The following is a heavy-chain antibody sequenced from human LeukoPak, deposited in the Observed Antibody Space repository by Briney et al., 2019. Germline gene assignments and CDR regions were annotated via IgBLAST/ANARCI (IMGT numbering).Heavy chain of an antibody. CDR3: ARHEYSNPPFDY. Sequence: SETLSLTCTVSGGSISSYYWSWIRQPPGKGLEWIGYIFYSGSTNYNPSLKSRVTISVDTSKNQVSLKLRSVTAADTAVYYCARHEYSNPPFDYWGQGTLVTVSS. J-gene: IGHJ4*02. D-gene: IGHD6-6*01. CDR2: IFYSGST. CDR1: GGSISSYY. V-gene: IGHV4-59*08.